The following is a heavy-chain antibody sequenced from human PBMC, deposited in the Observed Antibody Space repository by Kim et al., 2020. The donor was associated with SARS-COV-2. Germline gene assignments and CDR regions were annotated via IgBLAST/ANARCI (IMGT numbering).Heavy chain of an antibody. J-gene: IGHJ4*02. CDR1: GGTFSRYT. CDR2: IIPIFGTT. Sequence: SVKVSCKASGGTFSRYTISWVRQAPGQGLEWMGGIIPIFGTTNYAQKFQGRVTITADESTNTAHMDLSSLRSEDTALYYCTTERRYYASVNYPFDSLGQ. D-gene: IGHD3-10*01. V-gene: IGHV1-69*13. CDR3: TTERRYYASVNYPFDS.